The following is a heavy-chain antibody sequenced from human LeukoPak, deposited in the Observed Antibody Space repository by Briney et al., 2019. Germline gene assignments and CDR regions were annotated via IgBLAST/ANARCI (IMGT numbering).Heavy chain of an antibody. Sequence: GGSLRLSCAASGLTFSSYGMSWVRQAPGRGLEWVSSISSSSSYIYYADSVKGRFTISRDNAKNTLYLQMNSLRAEDTAVYYCARGLRYFDWLFPPDAFDIWGQGTMVTVSS. CDR1: GLTFSSYG. V-gene: IGHV3-21*01. J-gene: IGHJ3*02. CDR2: ISSSSSYI. CDR3: ARGLRYFDWLFPPDAFDI. D-gene: IGHD3-9*01.